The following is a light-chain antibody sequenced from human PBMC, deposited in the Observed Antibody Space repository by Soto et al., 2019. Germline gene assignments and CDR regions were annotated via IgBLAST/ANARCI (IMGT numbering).Light chain of an antibody. CDR2: GNS. CDR3: QSYDSSLSGLV. CDR1: SSNIGAGYD. V-gene: IGLV1-40*01. Sequence: QSVLTQPPSVSGAPGQRVTISCTGSSSNIGAGYDVHWYQQLPGTAPKLLIYGNSNRPSGVPDRFSCSKSGTSASLAITGLQDEDEADYYCQSYDSSLSGLVFGGGTKLTVL. J-gene: IGLJ2*01.